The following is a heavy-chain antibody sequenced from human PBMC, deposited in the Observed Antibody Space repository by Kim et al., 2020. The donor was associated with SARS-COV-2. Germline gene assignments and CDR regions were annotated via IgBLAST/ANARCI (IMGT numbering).Heavy chain of an antibody. J-gene: IGHJ4*02. CDR3: AKGSGYDIQYSSYFDY. Sequence: GGSLRLSCAASGFTFDDYTMHWVRQAPGKGLEWVSLISWDGGSTYYADSVKGRFTISRDNSKNSLYLQMNSLRTEDTALYYCAKGSGYDIQYSSYFDYWGQGTLVTVSS. CDR2: ISWDGGST. D-gene: IGHD6-19*01. V-gene: IGHV3-43*01. CDR1: GFTFDDYT.